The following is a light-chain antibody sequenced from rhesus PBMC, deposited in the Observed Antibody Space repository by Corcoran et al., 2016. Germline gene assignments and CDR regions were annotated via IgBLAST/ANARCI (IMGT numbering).Light chain of an antibody. J-gene: IGKJ2*01. Sequence: DIQMTQSPSSLTASVGDKVTITCHASQGISRWLAWYQQKPGKAPKTLIYAASRLQSGVPSRFSGSGSVKDDTLTISSLQPEDFATYYCQQYDDLPYSFGQGTKVEIK. CDR1: QGISRW. V-gene: IGKV1-19*01. CDR2: AAS. CDR3: QQYDDLPYS.